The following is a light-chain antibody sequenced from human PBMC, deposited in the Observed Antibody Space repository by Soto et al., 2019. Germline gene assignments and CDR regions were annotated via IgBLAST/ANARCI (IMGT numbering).Light chain of an antibody. CDR3: QQYYNWPRT. V-gene: IGKV3D-15*01. J-gene: IGKJ5*01. CDR2: GAS. CDR1: QSVRNN. Sequence: IVLTQSPGTLSLSPGERATLSCRASQSVRNNQLAWYQQKPGQAPRLLIYGASSRATGIPARFSGSGSGTEFTLTINSLQAEDCAVYYCQQYYNWPRTFGQGTRLEIK.